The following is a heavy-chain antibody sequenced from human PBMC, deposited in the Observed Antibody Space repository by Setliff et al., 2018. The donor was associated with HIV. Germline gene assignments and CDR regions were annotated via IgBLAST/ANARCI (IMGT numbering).Heavy chain of an antibody. CDR2: ITTYKGNT. Sequence: GASVKVSCKASGYIFTSYAISWVRQAPGQGLEWMGWITTYKGNTNYAQKFQGGVTMTTDTSTRTVYMDLRSLRSDDTAVYYCMRDPSGYDSSGYYPLRWYFDLWGRGTLVTVSS. CDR1: GYIFTSYA. J-gene: IGHJ2*01. CDR3: MRDPSGYDSSGYYPLRWYFDL. D-gene: IGHD3-22*01. V-gene: IGHV1-18*01.